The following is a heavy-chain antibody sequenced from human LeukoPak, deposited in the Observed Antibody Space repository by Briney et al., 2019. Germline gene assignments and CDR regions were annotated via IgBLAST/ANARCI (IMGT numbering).Heavy chain of an antibody. J-gene: IGHJ4*02. V-gene: IGHV3-23*01. CDR3: GKTTVGYSSGQKPAWPVDY. Sequence: GGSLRLSCGASGFTFGSHAMYWVRQAPGKGLEWVAGIFGSGGSPHYADPVKGRFAISRDNSRSTVYLQINSLRAEDTAVYYCGKTTVGYSSGQKPAWPVDYWGQGTLVTVSS. D-gene: IGHD5-18*01. CDR1: GFTFGSHA. CDR2: IFGSGGSP.